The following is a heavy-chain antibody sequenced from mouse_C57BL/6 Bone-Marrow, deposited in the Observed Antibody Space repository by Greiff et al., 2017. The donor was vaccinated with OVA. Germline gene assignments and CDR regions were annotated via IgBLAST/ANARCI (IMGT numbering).Heavy chain of an antibody. V-gene: IGHV1-50*01. J-gene: IGHJ2*01. CDR2: IDPSDSYT. CDR3: ARYGIYYSPFDY. D-gene: IGHD2-12*01. CDR1: GYTFTSYW. Sequence: VQLQQPGAELVKPGASVKLSCKASGYTFTSYWMQWVKQRPGQGLEWIGEIDPSDSYTNYNQKFKGKATLTVDTSSSTAYMQLSSLTSEDSAVYYCARYGIYYSPFDYWGQGTTLTVSS.